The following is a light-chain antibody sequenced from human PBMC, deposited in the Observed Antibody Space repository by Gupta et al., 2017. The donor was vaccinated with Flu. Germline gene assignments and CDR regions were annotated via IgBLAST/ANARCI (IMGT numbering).Light chain of an antibody. J-gene: IGLJ3*02. Sequence: QSVLTQPPSVSGAPRQRVTISCSGSSANIGSNAVNWYQQIPGRAPKLLISYDDLRPSGVSDRFSGSKSGTSASLAIRGLQSEDEADYYCGAWDDSLNAWVFGGGTKVTVL. CDR2: YDD. V-gene: IGLV1-36*01. CDR3: GAWDDSLNAWV. CDR1: SANIGSNA.